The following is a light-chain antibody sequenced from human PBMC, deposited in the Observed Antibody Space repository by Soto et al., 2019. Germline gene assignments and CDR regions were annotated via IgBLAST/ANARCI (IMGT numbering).Light chain of an antibody. V-gene: IGLV2-11*01. CDR2: DVS. J-gene: IGLJ1*01. Sequence: QSALTQPRSVSGSPGQSVTISCTGTSSDVAKYDYVSWYQQSPGKAPKLLIYDVSKRPSGVPDRFSGSKFGITASLITSDLRAEDDADYFCCSHAGSYTFVFGTGTKLTVL. CDR3: CSHAGSYTFV. CDR1: SSDVAKYDY.